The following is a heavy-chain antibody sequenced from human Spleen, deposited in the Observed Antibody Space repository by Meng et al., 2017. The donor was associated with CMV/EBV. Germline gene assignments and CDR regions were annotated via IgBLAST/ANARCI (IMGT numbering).Heavy chain of an antibody. CDR1: GFTFDDYA. CDR2: ISWNSGSI. V-gene: IGHV3-9*01. CDR3: ARPNIDYGGERY. D-gene: IGHD4-23*01. J-gene: IGHJ4*02. Sequence: SLKISCAASGFTFDDYAMHWVRQAPGKGLEWVSGISWNSGSIGYADSVKGRFTISRDNAKNSLYLQMNSLRVEDTAIYYCARPNIDYGGERYWGQGTLVTVSS.